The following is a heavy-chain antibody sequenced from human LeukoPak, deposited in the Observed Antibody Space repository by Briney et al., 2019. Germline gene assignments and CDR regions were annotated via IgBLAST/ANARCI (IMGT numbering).Heavy chain of an antibody. CDR3: SKLGAAACLSH. Sequence: PGGSLRLSCAASGFTVSSNYMTWVRQAPGKGLEWVSVIYSGSNTYYADSVKGRFTISRDNSKNTLYLQMNSLRAEDTAVYYCSKLGAAACLSHWGQGTLATVSS. CDR2: IYSGSNT. CDR1: GFTVSSNY. D-gene: IGHD6-13*01. V-gene: IGHV3-66*04. J-gene: IGHJ4*02.